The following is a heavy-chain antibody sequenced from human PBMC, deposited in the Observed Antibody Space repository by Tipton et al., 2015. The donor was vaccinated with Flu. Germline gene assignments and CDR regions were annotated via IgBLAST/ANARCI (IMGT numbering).Heavy chain of an antibody. CDR1: GFTFSSYA. CDR2: ISGSGDST. CDR3: ASQGWGAPYFDY. V-gene: IGHV3-23*01. J-gene: IGHJ4*02. D-gene: IGHD3-16*01. Sequence: LRLSCAASGFTFSSYAMSWVRQAPGKGLEWVSAISGSGDSTYYADSVKGRFTISRDNSKNTLYLQMNRLRAEDTAVYYCASQGWGAPYFDYWGQGTLVTVSS.